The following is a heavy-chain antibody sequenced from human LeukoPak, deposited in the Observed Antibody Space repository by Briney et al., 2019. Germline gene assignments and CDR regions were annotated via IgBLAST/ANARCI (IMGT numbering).Heavy chain of an antibody. J-gene: IGHJ4*02. Sequence: PGGSLRLSCAASGFTFSDYYMSWVRQAPGKGLEWVSYISSSGSTIYYADSVKGRFTISRDNAKNSLYLQMNSLRAEDTAVYYCARENYYYDSSGSDYWGQGTLVTVSS. CDR3: ARENYYYDSSGSDY. D-gene: IGHD3-22*01. CDR1: GFTFSDYY. V-gene: IGHV3-11*01. CDR2: ISSSGSTI.